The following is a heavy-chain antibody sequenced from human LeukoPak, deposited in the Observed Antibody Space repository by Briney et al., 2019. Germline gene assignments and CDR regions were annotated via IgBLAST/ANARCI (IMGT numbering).Heavy chain of an antibody. Sequence: GGSLRLSCAASGFTFSSYAMSWVRQAPGKGLEWVSAISGSGGSTYYADSVKGRFTISGDNSKNTLYLRMNSLRAEDTAVYYCAKGPDSSSWSPAPFDYWGQGTLVTVSS. V-gene: IGHV3-23*01. CDR2: ISGSGGST. J-gene: IGHJ4*02. CDR1: GFTFSSYA. D-gene: IGHD6-13*01. CDR3: AKGPDSSSWSPAPFDY.